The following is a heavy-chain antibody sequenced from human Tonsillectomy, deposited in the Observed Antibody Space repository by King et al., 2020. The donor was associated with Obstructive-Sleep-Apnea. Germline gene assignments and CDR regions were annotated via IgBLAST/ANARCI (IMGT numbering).Heavy chain of an antibody. CDR2: VYPDDSDI. CDR3: ARHLVGSTATPFDF. J-gene: IGHJ4*02. CDR1: GYSFSTYW. D-gene: IGHD4-17*01. Sequence: QLVQSGAEVKKPGESLKISCEASGYSFSTYWIAWVRHMPGKGLEWMGIVYPDDSDIRYSPSFQGQITISADKSISTAYLQWSSLKASDTAIYYCARHLVGSTATPFDFWGQGTLVTVSS. V-gene: IGHV5-51*01.